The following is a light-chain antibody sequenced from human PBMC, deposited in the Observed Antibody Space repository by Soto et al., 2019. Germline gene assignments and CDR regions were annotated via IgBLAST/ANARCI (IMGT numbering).Light chain of an antibody. Sequence: IVLTQCPATLSLSPGERATLSCRASQSFXSYFDWYQQKPGQAPRVLXDDASNRATGSPARLSGSGSATDFTLTISSLEPEDFAVYYCQQRSNWTRTFGQGTKVDIK. J-gene: IGKJ1*01. CDR1: QSFXSY. CDR3: QQRSNWTRT. CDR2: DAS. V-gene: IGKV3-11*01.